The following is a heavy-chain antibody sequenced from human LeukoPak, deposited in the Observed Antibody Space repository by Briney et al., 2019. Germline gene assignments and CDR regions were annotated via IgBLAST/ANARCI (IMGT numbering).Heavy chain of an antibody. D-gene: IGHD6-19*01. V-gene: IGHV4-39*07. J-gene: IGHJ1*01. Sequence: SETLSLTCTVSGGSISSSSYYWGWIRQPPGKGLEWIGSIYYSGSTYYNPSLKSRVTISVDTSKNQFSLKLSSVTAADTAVYYCARGIAVAGAEYFQRWGQGTLVTVSS. CDR2: IYYSGST. CDR1: GGSISSSSYY. CDR3: ARGIAVAGAEYFQR.